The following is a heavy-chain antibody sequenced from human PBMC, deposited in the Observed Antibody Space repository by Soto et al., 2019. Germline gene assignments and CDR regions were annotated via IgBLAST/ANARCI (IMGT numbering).Heavy chain of an antibody. J-gene: IGHJ6*02. V-gene: IGHV1-69*13. D-gene: IGHD6-13*01. Sequence: SVKVSCKASGGTFSSYAISWVRQAPGQVLEWMGGIIPIFGTANYAKKFQGRVTITADESTSTAYMELSRLRSEDTAVYYCARIIAAAARVAVYNYYGMDVWGQGTTVTVSS. CDR1: GGTFSSYA. CDR3: ARIIAAAARVAVYNYYGMDV. CDR2: IIPIFGTA.